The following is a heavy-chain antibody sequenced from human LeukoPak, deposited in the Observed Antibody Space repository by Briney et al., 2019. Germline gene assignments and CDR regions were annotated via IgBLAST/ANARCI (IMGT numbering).Heavy chain of an antibody. V-gene: IGHV4-59*01. CDR3: ARYTNREFDF. CDR2: MYHSGST. CDR1: GGSISSYF. D-gene: IGHD2-2*02. Sequence: SETLSLTCTVSGGSISSYFWSWIRLPPGKGLQWIGYMYHSGSTYYNPSLKSRVTISIDTSKNQFSLKLTSVTAADTAVYYCARYTNREFDFWGQGTLVTVSS. J-gene: IGHJ4*02.